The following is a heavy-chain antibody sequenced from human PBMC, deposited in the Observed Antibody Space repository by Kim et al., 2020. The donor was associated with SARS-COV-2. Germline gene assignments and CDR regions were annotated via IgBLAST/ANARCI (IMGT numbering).Heavy chain of an antibody. CDR2: INHSGST. CDR1: GGSFSGYY. V-gene: IGHV4-34*01. J-gene: IGHJ3*02. CDR3: ARGGARRELITMVRGVIPPRI. D-gene: IGHD3-10*01. Sequence: SETLSLTCAVYGGSFSGYYWSWIRQPPGKGLEWIGEINHSGSTNYNPSLKSRVTISVDTSKNQFSLKLSSVTAADTAVYYCARGGARRELITMVRGVIPPRIWGQGTMVTVSS.